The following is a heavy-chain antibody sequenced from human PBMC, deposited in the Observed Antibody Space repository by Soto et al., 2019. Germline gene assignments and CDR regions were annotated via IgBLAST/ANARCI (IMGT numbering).Heavy chain of an antibody. J-gene: IGHJ5*02. CDR1: GGTFSSYA. Sequence: ASVKVSCKASGGTFSSYAISWVRQAPGQGLEWMGGIIPIFGTANYAQKFQGRVTITADESTSTAYMELSSLRSEDTAVYYCARDHYGDYVHWFDPWGQGTLVTVS. V-gene: IGHV1-69*13. CDR3: ARDHYGDYVHWFDP. D-gene: IGHD4-17*01. CDR2: IIPIFGTA.